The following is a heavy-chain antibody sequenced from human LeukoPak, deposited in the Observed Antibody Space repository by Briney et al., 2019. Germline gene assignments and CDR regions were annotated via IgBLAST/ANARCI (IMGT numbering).Heavy chain of an antibody. CDR3: ARGSRELYYFDY. CDR2: IYYSGST. D-gene: IGHD1-7*01. Sequence: SETLSLACTVSGASISSYYWSWIRQPPGKGLEWIGYIYYSGSTKYNPSLKSRVTISVDASKTQFSLKLNSMTAADTAVYYCARGSRELYYFDYWGQGTLVTVSS. V-gene: IGHV4-59*01. CDR1: GASISSYY. J-gene: IGHJ4*02.